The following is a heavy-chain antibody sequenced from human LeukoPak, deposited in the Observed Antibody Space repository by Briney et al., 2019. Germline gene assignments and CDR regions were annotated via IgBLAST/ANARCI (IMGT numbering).Heavy chain of an antibody. CDR2: INPDNGNT. V-gene: IGHV1-3*03. CDR1: GYTFTGYY. D-gene: IGHD2-2*02. Sequence: ASVKVSCKASGYTFTGYYMHWVRQAPGQGLEWMGCINPDNGNTKYSQEFQGRVTITRDTSATTAYMELSSLRSEDMAVYYCTLYNYWGQGTLVTVSS. CDR3: TLYNY. J-gene: IGHJ4*02.